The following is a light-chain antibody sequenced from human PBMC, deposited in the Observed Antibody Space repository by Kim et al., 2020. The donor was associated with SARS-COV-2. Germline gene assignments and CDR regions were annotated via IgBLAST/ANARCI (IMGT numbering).Light chain of an antibody. J-gene: IGLJ3*02. Sequence: PGQSSTISCTGTSSDFGDYDWVSWYQQHPGTGPKLMIYNVYNRPSGVSNRFSGSKSGNTASLHITGLQAEDEADYYCSTYTTTTTLFGGGTQLTVL. CDR1: SSDFGDYDW. V-gene: IGLV2-14*03. CDR2: NVY. CDR3: STYTTTTTL.